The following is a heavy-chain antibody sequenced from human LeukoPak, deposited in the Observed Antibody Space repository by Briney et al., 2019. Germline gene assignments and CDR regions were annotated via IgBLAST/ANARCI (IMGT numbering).Heavy chain of an antibody. D-gene: IGHD2-2*01. CDR2: ISGSGGST. CDR1: GFTFSSYA. V-gene: IGHV3-23*01. J-gene: IGHJ3*01. Sequence: GGSLRLSCAASGFTFSSYAMSWVRQAPGKGLEWVSAISGSGGSTYYADSVKGRFTISRDNSKNTLYLQMNSLRAEDTAVYYCAKVAPYCSSTSCYFDAFDLWGQGTMVTVSS. CDR3: AKVAPYCSSTSCYFDAFDL.